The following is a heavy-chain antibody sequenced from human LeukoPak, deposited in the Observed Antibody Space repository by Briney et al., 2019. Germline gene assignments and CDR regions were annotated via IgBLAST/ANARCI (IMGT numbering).Heavy chain of an antibody. CDR2: ISSSSSYI. CDR1: GFTFSSYN. CDR3: ARDTPQRYSGHDFGFDY. D-gene: IGHD5-12*01. V-gene: IGHV3-21*01. Sequence: GGSLRLSCAASGFTFSSYNMNWVRQAPGKGLEWVSSISSSSSYIYYADSVKGRFTISRDNAKNSLYLQMNSLRAEDTAVYYCARDTPQRYSGHDFGFDYWGQGTLVTVSS. J-gene: IGHJ4*02.